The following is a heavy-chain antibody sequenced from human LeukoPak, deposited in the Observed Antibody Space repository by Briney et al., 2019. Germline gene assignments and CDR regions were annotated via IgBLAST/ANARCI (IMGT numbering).Heavy chain of an antibody. CDR1: GFTFSSYS. Sequence: PGGSLRLSCAASGFTFSSYSMNWVRQAPGKGLEWVSSISSSSSYIYYADSVKGRFTISRDNAKNSLYLQMNSLRAEDTAVYYCARDPGYSESVGSRWYFDLWGRGTLVTVSS. CDR3: ARDPGYSESVGSRWYFDL. D-gene: IGHD5-18*01. V-gene: IGHV3-21*01. CDR2: ISSSSSYI. J-gene: IGHJ2*01.